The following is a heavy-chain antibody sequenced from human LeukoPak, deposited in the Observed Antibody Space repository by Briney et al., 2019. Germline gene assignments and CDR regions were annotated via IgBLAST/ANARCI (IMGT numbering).Heavy chain of an antibody. CDR1: GFTFNDYA. Sequence: GGSLRLSCAASGFTFNDYAMSWVRQTPGKGLEWVSGTNWDGGRTGYADSVKGRFTISRDNAKNSLYLQMNSLRVEDTAMYYCARDGLRRPPTPYCGGDCPLDYWGQGTLVSVSS. D-gene: IGHD2-21*02. CDR2: TNWDGGRT. CDR3: ARDGLRRPPTPYCGGDCPLDY. V-gene: IGHV3-20*04. J-gene: IGHJ4*02.